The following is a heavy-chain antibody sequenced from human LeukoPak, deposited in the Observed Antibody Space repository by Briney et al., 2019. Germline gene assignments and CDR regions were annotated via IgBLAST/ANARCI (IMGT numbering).Heavy chain of an antibody. CDR1: GYTFTSYG. J-gene: IGHJ6*03. V-gene: IGHV1-18*01. CDR2: ISAYNGDT. Sequence: ASVKVSCKNSGYTFTSYGVRWMRQAPGQGLEWVGWISAYNGDTNFARKFQGRVTMTTDRSTSTAYMELTNRTSDDTAAYYCPTLPIGYNYYYMDGWGKGTSVTVSS. D-gene: IGHD2-21*02. CDR3: PTLPIGYNYYYMDG.